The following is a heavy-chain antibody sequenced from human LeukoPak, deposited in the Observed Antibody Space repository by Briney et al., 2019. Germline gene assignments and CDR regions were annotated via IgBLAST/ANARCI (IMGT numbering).Heavy chain of an antibody. CDR3: AREGYYYDSSGYSLYYFEY. D-gene: IGHD3-22*01. CDR1: GYTFTSYG. V-gene: IGHV1-18*01. J-gene: IGHJ4*02. CDR2: ISAYNGNT. Sequence: ASVKVSCKASGYTFTSYGISWVRQAPGQGLEWMGWISAYNGNTNYAQKLQGRVTMTTDTSTSTAYMELRSLRSDDTAVYYCAREGYYYDSSGYSLYYFEYWGQGTLVTVSS.